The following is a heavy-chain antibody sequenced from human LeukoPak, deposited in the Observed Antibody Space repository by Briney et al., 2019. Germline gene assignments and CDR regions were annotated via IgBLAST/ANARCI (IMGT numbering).Heavy chain of an antibody. J-gene: IGHJ6*02. CDR2: IYSGGST. Sequence: GGSLRLSCAASGFTVSSNYMSWVRQAPGKGLEWVSVIYSGGSTYYADSVKGRFTISRDNSKNTLYLQMDSLRAEDTAVYYCARGLRYFDWLSPHSYGMDVWGQGTTVTVSS. V-gene: IGHV3-53*01. CDR1: GFTVSSNY. CDR3: ARGLRYFDWLSPHSYGMDV. D-gene: IGHD3-9*01.